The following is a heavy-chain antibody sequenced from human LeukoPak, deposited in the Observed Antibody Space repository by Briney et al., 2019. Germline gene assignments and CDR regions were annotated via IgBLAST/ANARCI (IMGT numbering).Heavy chain of an antibody. V-gene: IGHV3-48*01. Sequence: PGGSLRLSCAASGFTFSSYSMNWVRQAPGKGLEWVSYISSSSSTIYYADSVKGRFTISRDNAKNSLYLQMNSLRAEDTAVYYCARVEVSGSYSFWGQGTLVTVSS. CDR3: ARVEVSGSYSF. CDR1: GFTFSSYS. D-gene: IGHD1-26*01. J-gene: IGHJ4*02. CDR2: ISSSSSTI.